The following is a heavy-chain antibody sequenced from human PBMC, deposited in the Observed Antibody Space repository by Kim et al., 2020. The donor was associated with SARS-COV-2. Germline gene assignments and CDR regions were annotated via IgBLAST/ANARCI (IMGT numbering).Heavy chain of an antibody. D-gene: IGHD3-10*01. Sequence: GGSLRLSCAASGFTFSSYGMHWVRQAPGKGLEWVAVISYDGSNKYYADSVKGRFTISRDNSKNTLYLQMNSLRAEDTAVYYCAKDHGPPKLLWFGELFPSSRYYYYYGMDVWGQGTTVTVSS. J-gene: IGHJ6*02. CDR2: ISYDGSNK. CDR3: AKDHGPPKLLWFGELFPSSRYYYYYGMDV. CDR1: GFTFSSYG. V-gene: IGHV3-30*18.